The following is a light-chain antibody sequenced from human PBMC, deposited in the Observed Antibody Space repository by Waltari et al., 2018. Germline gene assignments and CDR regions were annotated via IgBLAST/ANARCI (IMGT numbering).Light chain of an antibody. Sequence: EIVMTQSPATLAVSPGERVTLSCRASQSISTMLAWYQQKPGQAPRFLIYGASTRAPGIPTRFSGSGSGTEYTLTISSLQSEDFAVYYCQQYNDWPYTFGQGTKLEIK. V-gene: IGKV3-15*01. CDR3: QQYNDWPYT. CDR2: GAS. CDR1: QSISTM. J-gene: IGKJ2*01.